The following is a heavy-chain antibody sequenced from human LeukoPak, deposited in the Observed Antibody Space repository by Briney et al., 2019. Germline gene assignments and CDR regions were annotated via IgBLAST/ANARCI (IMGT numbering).Heavy chain of an antibody. J-gene: IGHJ4*02. D-gene: IGHD6-13*01. V-gene: IGHV3-30*02. CDR2: IRYDGSNK. CDR3: AKPQQQLVLTSFDY. CDR1: GFTFSSYG. Sequence: PGGSLRLSCAASGFTFSSYGMHWVRQAPGKGLEWVAFIRYDGSNKYYADSVKGRFTISRDNSKNTLYLQMNSLRAEDTAVYYCAKPQQQLVLTSFDYWGQGTLVTVSS.